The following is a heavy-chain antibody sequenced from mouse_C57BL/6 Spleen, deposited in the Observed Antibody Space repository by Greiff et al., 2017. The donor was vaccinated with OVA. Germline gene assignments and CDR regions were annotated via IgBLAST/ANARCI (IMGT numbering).Heavy chain of an antibody. CDR3: ARGVNGKGSWFAY. V-gene: IGHV1-61*01. CDR1: GYTFTSYW. D-gene: IGHD2-1*01. CDR2: IYPSDSET. J-gene: IGHJ3*01. Sequence: QVQLQQPGAELVRPGSSVKLSCKASGYTFTSYWMDWVKQRPGQGLEWIGNIYPSDSETHYNQKFKDKATLTVDKSSSTAYMQLSSLTSEDSAVYYCARGVNGKGSWFAYWGQGTLVTVSA.